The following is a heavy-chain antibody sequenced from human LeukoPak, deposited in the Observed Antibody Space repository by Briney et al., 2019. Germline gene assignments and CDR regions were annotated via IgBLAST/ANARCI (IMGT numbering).Heavy chain of an antibody. CDR1: GFTFSDYY. CDR2: ISSSASSI. J-gene: IGHJ4*02. Sequence: GGSLRLSCAASGFTFSDYYMSWIRQAPGKGLEWVSYISSSASSIYYADSVKGRFTISRDNVKNSLYLQMNSLRAEDTAVYYRASDWGVGRRDYWGQGTLVTVSS. CDR3: ASDWGVGRRDY. V-gene: IGHV3-11*01. D-gene: IGHD3-10*01.